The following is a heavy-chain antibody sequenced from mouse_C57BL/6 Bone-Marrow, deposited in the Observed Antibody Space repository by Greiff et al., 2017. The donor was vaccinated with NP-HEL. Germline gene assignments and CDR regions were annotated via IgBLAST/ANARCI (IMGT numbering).Heavy chain of an antibody. CDR1: GFTFSSYA. V-gene: IGHV5-4*03. CDR3: ARGLHYGSSYWFAY. CDR2: ISDGGSYT. Sequence: DVMLVESGGGLVKPGGSLKLSCAASGFTFSSYAMSWVRQTPEKRLEWVATISDGGSYTYYPDNVKGRFTISRDNAKNNLYLQMSHLKSEDTAMYYCARGLHYGSSYWFAYWGQGTLVTVSA. D-gene: IGHD1-1*01. J-gene: IGHJ3*01.